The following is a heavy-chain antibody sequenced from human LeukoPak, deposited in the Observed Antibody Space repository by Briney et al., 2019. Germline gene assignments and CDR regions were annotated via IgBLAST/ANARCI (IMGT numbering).Heavy chain of an antibody. CDR3: ARGPDTAMVTSAFDI. D-gene: IGHD5-18*01. CDR1: GGSISSSNW. V-gene: IGHV4-4*02. J-gene: IGHJ3*02. CDR2: IYHSGST. Sequence: SETLSLTCAVSGGSISSSNWWSWIRQPPGKGLEWIGEIYHSGSTNYNPSLKSRVTISVDKSKTQFSLKLSSVTAADTAVYYYARGPDTAMVTSAFDIWGQGTMVTVSS.